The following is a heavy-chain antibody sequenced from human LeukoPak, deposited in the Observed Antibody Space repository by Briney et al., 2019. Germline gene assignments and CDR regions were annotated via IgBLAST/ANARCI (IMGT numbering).Heavy chain of an antibody. J-gene: IGHJ4*02. Sequence: TGGSLRFSCAAYGFTISSFSINWVRHAPGKGLEWVSSINTVDSYIYYADSVRGRFTISTDNAKNSLYLQMNSLRADDTGVYYCARLRRNGDSGGFYYYYDSWGQGTLVTVSS. CDR1: GFTISSFS. CDR2: INTVDSYI. CDR3: ARLRRNGDSGGFYYYYDS. V-gene: IGHV3-21*01. D-gene: IGHD2-21*01.